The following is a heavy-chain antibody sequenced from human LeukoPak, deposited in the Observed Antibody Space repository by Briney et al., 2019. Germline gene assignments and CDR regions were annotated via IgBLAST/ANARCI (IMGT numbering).Heavy chain of an antibody. D-gene: IGHD3-16*02. CDR3: ARGGVWGSYRRNWFDP. CDR2: MNPNSGNT. V-gene: IGHV1-8*01. J-gene: IGHJ5*02. Sequence: GASVKVSCKASGYTFTSYDINWVRQATGQGLEWMGWMNPNSGNTGYAQKFQGRATMTRNTSISTAYMELSSLRSEDTAVYYCARGGVWGSYRRNWFDPWGQGTLVTVSS. CDR1: GYTFTSYD.